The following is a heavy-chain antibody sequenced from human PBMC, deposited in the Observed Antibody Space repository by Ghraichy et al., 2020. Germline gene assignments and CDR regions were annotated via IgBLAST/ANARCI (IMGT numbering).Heavy chain of an antibody. D-gene: IGHD3-16*01. J-gene: IGHJ4*02. V-gene: IGHV3-23*01. Sequence: GGSLRLSCATSGFTFSDYAMSWVRQGPGKGLEWVSLISGSGGTIYYAYSVKGRFTISRDTSTNTLYPQMGSLRAEDTALYYCARGFGGGWRDLDYWGQGVLVTVSS. CDR2: ISGSGGTI. CDR1: GFTFSDYA. CDR3: ARGFGGGWRDLDY.